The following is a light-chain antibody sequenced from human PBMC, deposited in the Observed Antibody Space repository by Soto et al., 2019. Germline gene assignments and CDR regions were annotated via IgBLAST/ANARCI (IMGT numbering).Light chain of an antibody. CDR2: GAS. CDR3: HQTAGSLTWT. J-gene: IGKJ1*01. V-gene: IGKV1-39*01. CDR1: QSIRYS. Sequence: DIQLTQSPSSLSASVGDRVTITCRASQSIRYSLNWYQQRPGEAPKVLIYGASNLQSGVPPRFSGSGSGTDFPLTISSLQPEDFATYYCHQTAGSLTWTFGQGTRVEAK.